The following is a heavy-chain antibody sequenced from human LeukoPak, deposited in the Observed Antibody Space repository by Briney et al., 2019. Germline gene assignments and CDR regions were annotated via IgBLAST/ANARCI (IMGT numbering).Heavy chain of an antibody. CDR2: IFHNENT. CDR1: GGSISSNSHY. Sequence: PSETLSLTCTVSGGSISSNSHYWGWIRQPPGTGLEWIANIFHNENTAYNPSLKRRVTISIDTSQNQLSLRLSSVTAADTAVYYCARVGWGNVAAYPNWLDPWGQGTVVTVSS. D-gene: IGHD3-16*01. J-gene: IGHJ5*02. V-gene: IGHV4-39*07. CDR3: ARVGWGNVAAYPNWLDP.